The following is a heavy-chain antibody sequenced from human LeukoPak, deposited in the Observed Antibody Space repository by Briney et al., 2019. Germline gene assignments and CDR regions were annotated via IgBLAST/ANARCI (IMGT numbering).Heavy chain of an antibody. CDR3: ARDYGGILFDN. CDR1: GFTFSSYS. D-gene: IGHD4-23*01. Sequence: GGSLRLSCVASGFTFSSYSMNWVRQAPGKGPVWVSRINSDGSTTTYADSVKGRFTISRDNARNTLFLQMNSLRAEDTAVYYCARDYGGILFDNWGQGTLVTVSS. CDR2: INSDGSTT. V-gene: IGHV3-74*01. J-gene: IGHJ4*02.